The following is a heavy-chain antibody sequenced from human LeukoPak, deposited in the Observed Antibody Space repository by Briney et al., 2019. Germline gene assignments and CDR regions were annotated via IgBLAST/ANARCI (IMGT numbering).Heavy chain of an antibody. CDR3: ARDRIVGSLQH. V-gene: IGHV3-21*01. J-gene: IGHJ1*01. Sequence: GGSLRLSCAASGFTFSSYSMNWVRQAPGKGLEWVSSISSGSSYIYYADSVKGRFTISRDNANDSLYLQMNSLRAEDTAVYYCARDRIVGSLQHWGQGTLVTVSS. D-gene: IGHD1-26*01. CDR1: GFTFSSYS. CDR2: ISSGSSYI.